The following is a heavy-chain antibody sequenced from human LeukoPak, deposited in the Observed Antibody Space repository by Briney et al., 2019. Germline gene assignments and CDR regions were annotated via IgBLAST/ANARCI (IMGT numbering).Heavy chain of an antibody. CDR1: GFVFTGYY. J-gene: IGHJ5*02. CDR3: SRVSGTIQWFDP. V-gene: IGHV1-2*02. CDR2: INPNSGAT. D-gene: IGHD3-3*01. Sequence: VASVKVSCKASGFVFTGYYIHWVRQAPGQGLEWMGWINPNSGATSYAQQFQGRVTMTRGTSMDIVHMELSRLTSDDTAVFYCSRVSGTIQWFDPWGQGTLVTVSS.